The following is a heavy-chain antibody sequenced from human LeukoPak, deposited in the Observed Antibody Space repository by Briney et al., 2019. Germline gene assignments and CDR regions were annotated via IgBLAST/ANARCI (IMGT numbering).Heavy chain of an antibody. CDR2: TYYRSKWYY. Sequence: SQTLSLTCAISGDSFSSNSAAWNWIRQSPSRGLEWLGRTYYRSKWYYDYAVAVKSRISINPDTSKNQFSLQLSSVTPEDTAVYYCARDPVGGSTIFDYWGQGTLVTVSS. D-gene: IGHD1-26*01. CDR3: ARDPVGGSTIFDY. J-gene: IGHJ4*02. V-gene: IGHV6-1*01. CDR1: GDSFSSNSAA.